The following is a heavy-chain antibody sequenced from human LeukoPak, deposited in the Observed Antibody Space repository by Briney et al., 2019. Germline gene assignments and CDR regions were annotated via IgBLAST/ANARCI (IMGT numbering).Heavy chain of an antibody. J-gene: IGHJ4*02. CDR1: GGSISSYY. Sequence: SETLSLTCTVSGGSISSYYWSWIREPPRKGLEWIGYIYYSGSTKYNPSLKSRLIISVDTYKNQFSLKLSFVTGGDTELYYCARRSGIYSSKRGFDYWGQGTLVTVSS. CDR2: IYYSGST. CDR3: ARRSGIYSSKRGFDY. D-gene: IGHD6-13*01. V-gene: IGHV4-59*08.